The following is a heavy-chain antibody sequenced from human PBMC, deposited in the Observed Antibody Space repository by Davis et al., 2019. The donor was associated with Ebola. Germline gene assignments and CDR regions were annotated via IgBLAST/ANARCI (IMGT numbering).Heavy chain of an antibody. J-gene: IGHJ6*04. D-gene: IGHD3-3*01. CDR2: ISGSGGST. CDR1: GFTLSSHG. CDR3: AKSGLSFGVVKYHYGMDV. V-gene: IGHV3-23*01. Sequence: GGSLRLSCAASGFTLSSHGMHWVRQAPGKGLEWVSAISGSGGSTYYADSVKGRFTISRDNSKKTLYLQMNSLRAEDTAVYYCAKSGLSFGVVKYHYGMDVWGKGTTVTVSS.